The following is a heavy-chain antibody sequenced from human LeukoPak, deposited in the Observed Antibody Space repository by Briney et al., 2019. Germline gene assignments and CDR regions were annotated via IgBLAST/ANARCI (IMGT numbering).Heavy chain of an antibody. J-gene: IGHJ4*02. CDR1: GGSISSGDHY. CDR3: ASTYYDILTGYSKTNFDY. Sequence: SETLSLTCTVSGGSISSGDHYWSWIRQPPGKGLEWIGYIYYSGSTYYNPSLKSRVTISVDTSKNQFSLKLSSVTAADTAVYYCASTYYDILTGYSKTNFDYWGQGTLVTVSS. D-gene: IGHD3-9*01. V-gene: IGHV4-30-4*01. CDR2: IYYSGST.